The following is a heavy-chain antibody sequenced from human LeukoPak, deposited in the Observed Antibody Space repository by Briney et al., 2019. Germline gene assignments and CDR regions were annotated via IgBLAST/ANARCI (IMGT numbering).Heavy chain of an antibody. V-gene: IGHV3-23*01. CDR1: GFTFSSYA. CDR3: AKDAAPRDAFDI. Sequence: GGSLTLSCAAFGFTFSSYAMNWVRQAPGMGLEWVSTISGSGGSTYYADSVKGRFTISRDNSKNTLYLQMNSLRAEDTAVYYCAKDAAPRDAFDIWGQGTMVTVSS. CDR2: ISGSGGST. J-gene: IGHJ3*02.